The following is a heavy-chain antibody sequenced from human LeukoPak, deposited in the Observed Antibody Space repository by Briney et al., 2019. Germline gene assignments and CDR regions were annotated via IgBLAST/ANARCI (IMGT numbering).Heavy chain of an antibody. CDR1: GGSFSGYY. V-gene: IGHV4-34*01. CDR3: ARHGDDYGVDY. D-gene: IGHD4-17*01. CDR2: INHRGST. J-gene: IGHJ4*02. Sequence: SETLSLTCAVYGGSFSGYYWSWIRQPPGKGLEWIGEINHRGSTNYNPSLKSRVTISVDTPKNQFSLKLSSVTAADTAVYYCARHGDDYGVDYWGQGTLVTVSS.